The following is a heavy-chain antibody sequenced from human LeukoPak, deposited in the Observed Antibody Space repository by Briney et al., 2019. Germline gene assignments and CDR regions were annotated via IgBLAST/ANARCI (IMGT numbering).Heavy chain of an antibody. CDR3: AREPGSRPSSGCFDY. J-gene: IGHJ4*02. V-gene: IGHV3-48*03. CDR2: ISSSGSTI. D-gene: IGHD6-6*01. CDR1: GFTFSSYE. Sequence: GGSLRLSRAASGFTFSSYEMTYLRQAPGNGLEWISYISSSGSTIYNADSVKGRFTISRDNAKRSLYLQMNSLRAEDTAVYYCAREPGSRPSSGCFDYWGQGTLVTVSS.